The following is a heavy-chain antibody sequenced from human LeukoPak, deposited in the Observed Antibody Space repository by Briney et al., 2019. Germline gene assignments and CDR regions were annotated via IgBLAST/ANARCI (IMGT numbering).Heavy chain of an antibody. D-gene: IGHD3-22*01. CDR3: ARGADSSGYYPDY. J-gene: IGHJ4*02. CDR1: GFTFSSYW. Sequence: PGGSLRLSCAASGFTFSSYWMSWVRQAPGKGLEWVANIKQDGSEKYYVDSVKGRFTISRDNAKNSLYLQMNSLRAEDTAVYYCARGADSSGYYPDYWGQGTLVTVSS. V-gene: IGHV3-7*01. CDR2: IKQDGSEK.